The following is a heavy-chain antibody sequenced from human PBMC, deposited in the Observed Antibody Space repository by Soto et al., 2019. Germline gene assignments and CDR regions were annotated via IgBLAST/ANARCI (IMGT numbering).Heavy chain of an antibody. CDR1: GFTFSSYC. V-gene: IGHV3-30*03. D-gene: IGHD3-3*01. J-gene: IGHJ6*02. CDR3: SRPLEWLLSNTYYYYYYGMDV. Sequence: GGSLRLSCAASGFTFSSYCIHWVRQAPCKGLEWVAVISYDGSNKYYADSVKGRFTISRDNSKNTLYLQMNSLRAEDTAVYYCSRPLEWLLSNTYYYYYYGMDVWGQGTTVTVSS. CDR2: ISYDGSNK.